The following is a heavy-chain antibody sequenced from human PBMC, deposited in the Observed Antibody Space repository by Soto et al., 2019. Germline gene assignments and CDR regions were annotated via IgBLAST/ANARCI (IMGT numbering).Heavy chain of an antibody. Sequence: QVQLVQSGAEVKKPGASVKVSCKASGYTFTSFGISWVRQAPGQGLEWMGWISAYNGNTNYAENLQGRVTMTTDTSPSTAYLELRSLRSDDTAVYYCARDHRGGTDAFDIWGQGTMVTVSS. CDR1: GYTFTSFG. D-gene: IGHD2-15*01. V-gene: IGHV1-18*01. CDR2: ISAYNGNT. J-gene: IGHJ3*02. CDR3: ARDHRGGTDAFDI.